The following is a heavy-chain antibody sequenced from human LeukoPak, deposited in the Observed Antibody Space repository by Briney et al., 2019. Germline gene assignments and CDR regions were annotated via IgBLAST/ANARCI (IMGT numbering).Heavy chain of an antibody. Sequence: SETLSLTCTVSGGSISSYYWSWIRQPPGKGLEWIGYIYYSGSTNYNPSLKSRLTLSVDASKNQFSLKLSSVTATDTAVYYCASLTTVTQGYFDSWGQGTLATVSS. J-gene: IGHJ4*02. CDR1: GGSISSYY. CDR3: ASLTTVTQGYFDS. D-gene: IGHD4-17*01. V-gene: IGHV4-59*08. CDR2: IYYSGST.